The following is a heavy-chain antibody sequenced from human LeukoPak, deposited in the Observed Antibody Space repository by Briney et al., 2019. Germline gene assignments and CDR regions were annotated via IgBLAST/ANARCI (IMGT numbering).Heavy chain of an antibody. V-gene: IGHV1-69*13. D-gene: IGHD6-13*01. CDR1: GGTFSSYA. CDR2: VIPIFGTA. J-gene: IGHJ5*02. CDR3: AREARIAAAGPPDWFDP. Sequence: GASVKVSCKASGGTFSSYAISWVRPALGQGLERMAGVIPIFGTANYAQKFQGRVTITADESTSTAYMELSSLRSEDTAVYYCAREARIAAAGPPDWFDPWGQGTLVTVSS.